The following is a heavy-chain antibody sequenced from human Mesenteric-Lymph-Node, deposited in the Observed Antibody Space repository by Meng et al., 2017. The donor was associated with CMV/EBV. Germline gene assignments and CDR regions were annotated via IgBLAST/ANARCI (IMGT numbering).Heavy chain of an antibody. CDR2: IIPIFGTA. D-gene: IGHD2-2*01. V-gene: IGHV1-69*05. Sequence: SVKVSCKASGGTFSSYAISWVRQAPGQGLEWMGGIIPIFGTANYAQKFQGRVTITTDESTSTAYMELSSLRSEDTAVYYCARAWYQLPYYYYYYGMDVWGQRTTVTVSS. CDR1: GGTFSSYA. J-gene: IGHJ6*02. CDR3: ARAWYQLPYYYYYYGMDV.